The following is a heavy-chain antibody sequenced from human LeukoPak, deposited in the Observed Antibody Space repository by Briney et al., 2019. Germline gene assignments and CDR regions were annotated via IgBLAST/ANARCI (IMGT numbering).Heavy chain of an antibody. CDR3: ARGGYPLYYFDY. V-gene: IGHV3-48*03. CDR2: ISSSGSTI. D-gene: IGHD3-22*01. J-gene: IGHJ4*02. Sequence: GGSLRISCAAPGFTFSSYEKKWVRPGPGKGLEWVSYISSSGSTIYYADSVKGRFTISRDNAKNSLYLQMNSLRAEDTAVYYCARGGYPLYYFDYWGQGTLVTVSS. CDR1: GFTFSSYE.